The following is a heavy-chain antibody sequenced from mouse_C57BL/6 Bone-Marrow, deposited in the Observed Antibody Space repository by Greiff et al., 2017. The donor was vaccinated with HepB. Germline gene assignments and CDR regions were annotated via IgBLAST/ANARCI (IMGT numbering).Heavy chain of an antibody. CDR1: GFSFTSYA. J-gene: IGHJ4*01. CDR3: ASTPSMVYYYAMDY. CDR2: IWTGGGT. V-gene: IGHV2-9-1*01. Sequence: VKLMESGPGLVAPSQCLSITCTVSGFSFTSYAISWVRQPPGKGLEWLGVIWTGGGTNFNSALKSRLSISKDNSKCQVFLKMNSLKTEDTARYYCASTPSMVYYYAMDYWGQGTTVTVSS. D-gene: IGHD1-1*02.